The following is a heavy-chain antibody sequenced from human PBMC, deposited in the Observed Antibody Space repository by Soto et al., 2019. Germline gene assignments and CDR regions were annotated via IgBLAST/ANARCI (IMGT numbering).Heavy chain of an antibody. J-gene: IGHJ6*02. Sequence: EVQLVESGGGLVKPGGSLRLSCAASGFTFSNAWMNWVRQAPGKGLEWVGRIKSKTDGGTTDYAAPVKGRFTISRDDSKNKLYLQMNCLNTADSAVYYCAQQLGHYYYHGMDVWGQGTTVTVSS. CDR1: GFTFSNAW. CDR3: AQQLGHYYYHGMDV. V-gene: IGHV3-15*07. CDR2: IKSKTDGGTT. D-gene: IGHD6-13*01.